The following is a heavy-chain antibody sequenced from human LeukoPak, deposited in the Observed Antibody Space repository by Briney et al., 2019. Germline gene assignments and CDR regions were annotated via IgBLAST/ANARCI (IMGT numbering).Heavy chain of an antibody. CDR1: GYTFTGYY. J-gene: IGHJ4*02. CDR2: INPNSGGT. CDR3: ARAVGATTKMGY. Sequence: ASVKVSCKASGYTFTGYYMHWVRQAPGQGLEWMGWINPNSGGTNYAQKLQGRVTMTTDTSTSTAYMELRSLRSDDTAVYYCARAVGATTKMGYWGQGTLVTVSS. V-gene: IGHV1-2*02. D-gene: IGHD1-26*01.